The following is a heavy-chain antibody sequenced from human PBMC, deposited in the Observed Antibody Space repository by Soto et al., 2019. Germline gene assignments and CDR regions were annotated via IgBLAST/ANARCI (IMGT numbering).Heavy chain of an antibody. D-gene: IGHD6-19*01. CDR3: ARHPSSGWVDAFDY. J-gene: IGHJ4*02. CDR2: IDPSDSYT. Sequence: PGESLKISCKGSGYSFTSYWISWVRQMPGKGLEWMGRIDPSDSYTNYSPSFQGHVTISADKSISTAYLQWSSLKASDTAMYYCARHPSSGWVDAFDYWAREPWSPSPQ. V-gene: IGHV5-10-1*01. CDR1: GYSFTSYW.